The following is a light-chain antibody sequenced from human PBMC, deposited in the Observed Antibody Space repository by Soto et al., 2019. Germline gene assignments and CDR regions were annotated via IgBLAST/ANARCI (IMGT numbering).Light chain of an antibody. V-gene: IGLV1-40*01. CDR2: GTS. Sequence: QAVLTQPPSVSGAPGQRVTISCTGSSSNIGAGHVVHWYQQFPGSPPNLLIYGTSNRPSGVPDRVSGSKSGTSASLAITGRQGEDEGDYYCQSYDNGLSASVFGGGTKRTVL. CDR3: QSYDNGLSASV. CDR1: SSNIGAGHV. J-gene: IGLJ2*01.